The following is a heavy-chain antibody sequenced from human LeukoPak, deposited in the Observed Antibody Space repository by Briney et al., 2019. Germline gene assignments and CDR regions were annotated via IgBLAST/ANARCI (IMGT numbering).Heavy chain of an antibody. J-gene: IGHJ4*02. D-gene: IGHD5-12*01. CDR2: MNPNSGNT. CDR1: EYTFTSYD. Sequence: ASVKVSCTASEYTFTSYDINWVRQATGQGLEWMGWMNPNSGNTGYAQKFQGRVTMTRNTSISTAYMELSSLRSEDTAVYYCATDRSGYDYWGQGTLVTVSS. V-gene: IGHV1-8*01. CDR3: ATDRSGYDY.